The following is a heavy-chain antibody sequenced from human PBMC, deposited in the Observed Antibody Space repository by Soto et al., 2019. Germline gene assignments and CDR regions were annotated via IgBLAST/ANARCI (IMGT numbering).Heavy chain of an antibody. J-gene: IGHJ6*02. CDR3: ASSPTIWSPAGMDV. CDR2: IYYSGST. CDR1: GGSISSGDYY. D-gene: IGHD3-3*01. V-gene: IGHV4-30-4*01. Sequence: SETLSLTCTVSGGSISSGDYYWSWIRQPPGKGLEWIGYIYYSGSTYYNPSLKSRVTISVDTSKNQFSLKLSSVTAADTAVYYCASSPTIWSPAGMDVSGQGTTVTVSS.